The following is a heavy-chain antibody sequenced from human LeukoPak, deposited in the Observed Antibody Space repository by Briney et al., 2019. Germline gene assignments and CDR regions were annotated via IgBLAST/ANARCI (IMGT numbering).Heavy chain of an antibody. CDR2: ISHTEGT. CDR1: GVSIKDYY. V-gene: IGHV4-34*01. CDR3: ARIRCGHSGSVCYNH. Sequence: SETLSPTCGVFGVSIKDYYWSWIRQSPGKGLEGIGEISHTEGTRYNPSLESRVTMSVGTSENQLSLKLIFVTAADTAVYYCARIRCGHSGSVCYNHWGLGTLVTVSS. J-gene: IGHJ4*02. D-gene: IGHD2-21*01.